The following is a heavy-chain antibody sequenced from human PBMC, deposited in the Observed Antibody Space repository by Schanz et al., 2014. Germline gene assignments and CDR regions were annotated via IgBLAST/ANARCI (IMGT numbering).Heavy chain of an antibody. Sequence: EVQLVESGGGLVQPGRSLRLSCAASGFTFDDHAMHWVRQVPGKGLEWVSGISWNSGNIAYADSVKGRFTISRDNAKNSLYLQMNSLRPEDTAVYYCAKVQTHTLYGGNSCFDYWGQGTLVTVSS. V-gene: IGHV3-9*01. CDR2: ISWNSGNI. D-gene: IGHD2-21*02. CDR3: AKVQTHTLYGGNSCFDY. CDR1: GFTFDDHA. J-gene: IGHJ4*02.